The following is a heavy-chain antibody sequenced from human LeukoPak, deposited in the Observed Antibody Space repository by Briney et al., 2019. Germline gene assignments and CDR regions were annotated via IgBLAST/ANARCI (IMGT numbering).Heavy chain of an antibody. V-gene: IGHV4-39*01. CDR2: IYYSGST. CDR1: GGSISSSSYY. Sequence: SETLSLTCTVSGGSISSSSYYWGWIRQPPGKGLEWIGSIYYSGSTYYNPSLKSRVTISVDTSKNQFSLKLSSVTAADTAVYYCARGRMGARRPFDYWGQGTLVTVSS. J-gene: IGHJ4*02. CDR3: ARGRMGARRPFDY. D-gene: IGHD1-26*01.